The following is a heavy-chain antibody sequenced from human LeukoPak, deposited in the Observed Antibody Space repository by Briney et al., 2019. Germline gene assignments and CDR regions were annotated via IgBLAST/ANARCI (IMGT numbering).Heavy chain of an antibody. Sequence: SETLSLTCAVYGGSFSGYYWSWIRQPPGKGLEWIGEINHSGSTNYNPSLKSRVTISVDTSKNQFSLKLSSVTAADTAVYYCARGDAPMTLFDYWGQGTLVTVSS. D-gene: IGHD2-2*01. CDR3: ARGDAPMTLFDY. J-gene: IGHJ4*02. CDR1: GGSFSGYY. V-gene: IGHV4-34*01. CDR2: INHSGST.